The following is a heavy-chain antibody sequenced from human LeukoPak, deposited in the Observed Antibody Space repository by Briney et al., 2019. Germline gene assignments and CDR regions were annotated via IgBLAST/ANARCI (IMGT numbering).Heavy chain of an antibody. CDR3: AKDGLAGSYYTPPGKLDL. J-gene: IGHJ2*01. Sequence: PGGSLRLSCAASGFTFSSYAMHWVRQAPGKGLEYVSGISTNGGSTYYADSVKGRFTISRDNSKNTLYLQMNSLRAEDTAVYYCAKDGLAGSYYTPPGKLDLWGRGTLVTVSS. CDR1: GFTFSSYA. CDR2: ISTNGGST. V-gene: IGHV3-64*04. D-gene: IGHD3-10*01.